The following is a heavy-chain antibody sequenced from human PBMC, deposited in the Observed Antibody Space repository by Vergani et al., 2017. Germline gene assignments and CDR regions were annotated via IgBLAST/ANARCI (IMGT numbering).Heavy chain of an antibody. CDR1: GYSISSGYY. Sequence: QVQLQESGPGLVKPSETLSLTCVVSGYSISSGYYWGWIRQPPGKGLEWIGSIYHSGSTYYNPSLKSRVTISLDTSKNQFSLKVHSVTAADTAVYYCARNGSPHSNLAAPLATWGQGTMVTVSS. D-gene: IGHD2-15*01. CDR2: IYHSGST. V-gene: IGHV4-38-2*01. J-gene: IGHJ5*02. CDR3: ARNGSPHSNLAAPLAT.